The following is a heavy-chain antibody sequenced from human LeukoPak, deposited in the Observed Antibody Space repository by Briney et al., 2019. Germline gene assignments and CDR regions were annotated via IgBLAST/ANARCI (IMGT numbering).Heavy chain of an antibody. CDR3: VKDLHYDFGSASRDYGMDV. J-gene: IGHJ6*01. Sequence: GGSLRLSCAASGFTFSSYGMHWVRQAPGKGLEWVAVIFHNGSVKYYADSVKGRFPISRDNSTNMLYLEMNSLRGEDTAVYYCVKDLHYDFGSASRDYGMDVWGQGTTVTVSS. CDR2: IFHNGSVK. D-gene: IGHD3-3*01. V-gene: IGHV3-30*18. CDR1: GFTFSSYG.